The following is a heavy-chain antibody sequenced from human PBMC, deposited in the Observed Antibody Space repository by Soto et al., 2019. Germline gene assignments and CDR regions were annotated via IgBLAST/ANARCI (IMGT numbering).Heavy chain of an antibody. V-gene: IGHV1-2*02. CDR2: INPNTGGT. CDR1: GYIFTSYY. D-gene: IGHD2-21*01. J-gene: IGHJ5*02. Sequence: VLLAQSGAEVKRPGTSVKVSCKASGYIFTSYYVHWVRQVPGQGLEWMGWINPNTGGTNYAQRFEGRVTMARDTSISTAYMELSRLTSDDTAIYFCARVRPRREFDPWGQGTLVTVAS. CDR3: ARVRPRREFDP.